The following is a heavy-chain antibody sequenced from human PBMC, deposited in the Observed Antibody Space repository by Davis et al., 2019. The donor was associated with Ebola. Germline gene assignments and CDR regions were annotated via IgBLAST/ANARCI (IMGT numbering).Heavy chain of an antibody. J-gene: IGHJ6*02. CDR1: GYTLTELS. CDR3: ASFYEGSQGYYYNGMDV. V-gene: IGHV1-24*01. CDR2: FDPEDGET. D-gene: IGHD2/OR15-2a*01. Sequence: ASVKVSCKVSGYTLTELSMHWVRQAPGKGLEWMGGFDPEDGETIYAQKFQGRVTMTEDTSTDTAYMELSSLRSEDTAVYYCASFYEGSQGYYYNGMDVWGQGTTVTVSS.